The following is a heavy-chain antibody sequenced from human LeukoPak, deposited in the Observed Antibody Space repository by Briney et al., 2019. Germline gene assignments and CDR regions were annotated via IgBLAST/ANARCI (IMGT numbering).Heavy chain of an antibody. CDR1: GGTFSTYG. CDR2: IIPIIGTM. V-gene: IGHV1-69*13. Sequence: ASVKVSCTTSGGTFSTYGISWVRQTPGQGLEWMGRIIPIIGTMKYAQKFQGRLTLTADESTTTAYMELSSLGSEDTAVYYCAREGDYGANWFDPWGQGTLVTVSS. J-gene: IGHJ5*02. D-gene: IGHD4-17*01. CDR3: AREGDYGANWFDP.